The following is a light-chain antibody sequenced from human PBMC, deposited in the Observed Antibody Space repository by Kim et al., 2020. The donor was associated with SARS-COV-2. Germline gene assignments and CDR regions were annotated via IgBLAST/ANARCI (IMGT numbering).Light chain of an antibody. Sequence: DIQMTQSPSTLSASVGDTATITCRAGQSIDRRLAWYQQKPGEVPNLLIYDGSIPESGVPSRFSGSGSGTEFTLSISSLQPDDSAIYYCQQYSRLATFGQGTKVDIK. CDR1: QSIDRR. V-gene: IGKV1-5*01. CDR2: DGS. CDR3: QQYSRLAT. J-gene: IGKJ1*01.